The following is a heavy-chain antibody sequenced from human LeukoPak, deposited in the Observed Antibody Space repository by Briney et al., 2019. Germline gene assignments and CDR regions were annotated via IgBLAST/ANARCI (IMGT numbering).Heavy chain of an antibody. J-gene: IGHJ6*02. V-gene: IGHV4-34*01. CDR2: INHSGST. Sequence: PSETLSLTCAVYGGSFSDYYWSWIRQPPGKGLEWIGEINHSGSTNYNPSLKTRVTISVDTSKNQFSLKLSSVTAADTAVYYCARLRAEPRIVVVPAAKGVDVWGQGTTVTVSS. CDR3: ARLRAEPRIVVVPAAKGVDV. D-gene: IGHD2-2*01. CDR1: GGSFSDYY.